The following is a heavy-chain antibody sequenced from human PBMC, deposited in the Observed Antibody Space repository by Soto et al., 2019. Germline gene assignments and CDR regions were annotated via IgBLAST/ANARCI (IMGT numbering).Heavy chain of an antibody. CDR1: GLSPGPTGGG. CDR3: VQSRCGGDCLEIYSSHAYNGLDV. CDR2: LYWDDDK. V-gene: IGHV2-5*02. D-gene: IGHD2-21*02. J-gene: IGHJ6*02. Sequence: QVTLKESGPTLVKPTQTLTLTCTVSGLSPGPTGGGVGWFRKPPGKALGGLALLYWDDDKRYSPSLRSRLTIAKDISEKQVVLTMTNMDTVDTATYYCVQSRCGGDCLEIYSSHAYNGLDVWGQGTTVTVSS.